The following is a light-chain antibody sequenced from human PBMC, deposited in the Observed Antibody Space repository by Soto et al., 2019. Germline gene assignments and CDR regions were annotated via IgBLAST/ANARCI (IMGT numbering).Light chain of an antibody. Sequence: SVLTQPPSASGSPGQSVTISCTGTSSDVGAYKFVSWYQQNPGKAPKLIIYDVTKRPTGVPDRFSGSKSGNTASLTVSGLQAEDEVDYYCSSYAGNSNYVFGSGTKVSVL. CDR1: SSDVGAYKF. V-gene: IGLV2-8*01. J-gene: IGLJ1*01. CDR2: DVT. CDR3: SSYAGNSNYV.